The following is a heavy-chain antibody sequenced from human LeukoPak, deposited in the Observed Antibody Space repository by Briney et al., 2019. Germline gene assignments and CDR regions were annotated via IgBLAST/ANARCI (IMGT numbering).Heavy chain of an antibody. D-gene: IGHD3-22*01. V-gene: IGHV4-30-4*08. Sequence: ASETLSLTCSVSGGSISSGDYYWSWIRQPPGKGLEWIGYIYYSGSTYYNPSLKSRVTISVDTSKNQFSLKLSSVTVADTAVYYCARGGHYYDSSGYYYGVYYFDYWGQGTLVTVSS. CDR3: ARGGHYYDSSGYYYGVYYFDY. CDR1: GGSISSGDYY. J-gene: IGHJ4*02. CDR2: IYYSGST.